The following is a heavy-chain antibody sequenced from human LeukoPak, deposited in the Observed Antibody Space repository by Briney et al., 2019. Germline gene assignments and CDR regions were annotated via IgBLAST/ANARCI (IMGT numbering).Heavy chain of an antibody. V-gene: IGHV4-34*01. J-gene: IGHJ4*02. CDR1: GGSFSGYY. D-gene: IGHD2-2*02. CDR3: ARFYCSSTGCYNYFDY. CDR2: INHSGST. Sequence: SETLSLTCAVYGGSFSGYYWTWIRQPPGKGLEWIGEINHSGSTNYNPSLKSRVTISLDTSKNQFSLKLSSVTAADTAVYYRARFYCSSTGCYNYFDYWGQGTLVTVSS.